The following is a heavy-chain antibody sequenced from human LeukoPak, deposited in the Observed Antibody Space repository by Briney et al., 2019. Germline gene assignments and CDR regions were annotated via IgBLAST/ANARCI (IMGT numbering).Heavy chain of an antibody. Sequence: GGSLRLSCAASGFTFSSYWMHWVRQAPGKGLVWVSRIDSDGSTTSYADSVKGRFTISRDNAKNTLYLQMNSLRAEDTAVYYCAKSDGIVGATTDYWGQGTLVTVSS. CDR2: IDSDGSTT. D-gene: IGHD1-26*01. CDR3: AKSDGIVGATTDY. CDR1: GFTFSSYW. V-gene: IGHV3-74*01. J-gene: IGHJ4*02.